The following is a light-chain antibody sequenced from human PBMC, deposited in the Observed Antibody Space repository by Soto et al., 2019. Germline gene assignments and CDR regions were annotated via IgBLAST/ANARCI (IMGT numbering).Light chain of an antibody. CDR1: SSNIGAGYE. CDR3: QSYDSSLSGYV. CDR2: ENN. J-gene: IGLJ1*01. Sequence: QSVLTQPPSVSEAPGQGVTISCTGSSSNIGAGYEAHWYQQVPGTAPKLLIYENNNRPSGVPDRVSGSKSGTSASLAITGLQAEDEAEYYCQSYDSSLSGYVFGTGPKGTVL. V-gene: IGLV1-40*01.